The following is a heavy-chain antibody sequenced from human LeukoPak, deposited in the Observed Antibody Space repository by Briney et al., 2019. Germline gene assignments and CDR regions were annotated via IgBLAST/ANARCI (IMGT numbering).Heavy chain of an antibody. CDR2: INPSGGST. J-gene: IGHJ4*02. Sequence: ASVKVSCKAPGYTFTSYYMHWVRQAPGQGLEWMGIINPSGGSTSYAQKFQGRVTMTRDTSTSTVYMELSSLRSEDTAVYYCARDPVNTAMDPQGFDYWGQGTLVTVSS. V-gene: IGHV1-46*01. D-gene: IGHD5-18*01. CDR3: ARDPVNTAMDPQGFDY. CDR1: GYTFTSYY.